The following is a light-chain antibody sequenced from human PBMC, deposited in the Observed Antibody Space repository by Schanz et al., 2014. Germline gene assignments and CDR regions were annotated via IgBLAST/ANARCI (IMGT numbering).Light chain of an antibody. Sequence: EIVLTQSPGTLSLSPGERATLSCRASQSSSSVAWYQQKPGQAPRLLIYDASNRATGIPARFSGSGSGTDFTLTISSLEPEDFAVYYCQQRNYWPITFGQGTRLEIK. CDR2: DAS. CDR1: QSSSS. V-gene: IGKV3-11*01. J-gene: IGKJ5*01. CDR3: QQRNYWPIT.